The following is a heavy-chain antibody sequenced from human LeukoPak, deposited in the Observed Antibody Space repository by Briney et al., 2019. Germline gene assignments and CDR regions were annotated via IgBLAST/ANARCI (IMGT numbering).Heavy chain of an antibody. J-gene: IGHJ3*02. Sequence: PSETLSLTCTVSGGSISSYYWSWIRQPPGKGLEWIGYIYYSGSTNYNPSLESRVTISVDTSKNQFSLKLSSVTAADTAVYYCARDLLGLAAAGTSDAFDIWGQGTMVTVSS. V-gene: IGHV4-59*01. CDR2: IYYSGST. CDR1: GGSISSYY. D-gene: IGHD6-13*01. CDR3: ARDLLGLAAAGTSDAFDI.